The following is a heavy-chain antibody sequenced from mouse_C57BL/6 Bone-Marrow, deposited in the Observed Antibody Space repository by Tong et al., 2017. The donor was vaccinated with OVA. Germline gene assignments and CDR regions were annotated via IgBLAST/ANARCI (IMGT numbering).Heavy chain of an antibody. CDR2: IDPEDGET. CDR3: ASYYGSSPWYFDY. D-gene: IGHD1-1*01. V-gene: IGHV14-2*01. CDR1: GFNIKDYY. J-gene: IGHJ2*01. Sequence: EVQLQESGAELVKPGASVKLSCTASGFNIKDYYMHRVKQRTEQGLEWIGRIDPEDGETKYAPKFQGKATITADTSSNTAYLQLSSLTSEDTAVYYCASYYGSSPWYFDYWGQGTTLTVSS.